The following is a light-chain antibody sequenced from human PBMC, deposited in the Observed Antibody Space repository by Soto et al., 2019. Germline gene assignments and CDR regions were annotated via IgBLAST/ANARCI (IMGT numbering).Light chain of an antibody. V-gene: IGKV1-17*01. CDR3: LQHDTYPWT. CDR2: AAS. J-gene: IGKJ1*01. CDR1: QGIRNR. Sequence: DIPMSKSPSSLSASVGGRVTITCRAGQGIRNRLGWYQQKPGKVPKRLIYAASSLHTGVPSRISGSGSGTEFTLTISSRQPEDFATYYCLQHDTYPWTVGQGPKVEIK.